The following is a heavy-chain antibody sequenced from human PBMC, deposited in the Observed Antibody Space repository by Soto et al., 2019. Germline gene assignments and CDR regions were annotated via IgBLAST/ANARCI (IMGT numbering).Heavy chain of an antibody. CDR2: ISSSGSTI. Sequence: GGSLRLSCAASGFTFSDYYMSWIRQAPEKGLEWVSYISSSGSTIYYADSVKGRFTISRDNAKNSLYLQMNSLRAEDTAVYYCARDGYCSSTSCYSTYYYYMDVWDKGTTVTVSS. V-gene: IGHV3-11*01. D-gene: IGHD2-2*01. CDR3: ARDGYCSSTSCYSTYYYYMDV. J-gene: IGHJ6*03. CDR1: GFTFSDYY.